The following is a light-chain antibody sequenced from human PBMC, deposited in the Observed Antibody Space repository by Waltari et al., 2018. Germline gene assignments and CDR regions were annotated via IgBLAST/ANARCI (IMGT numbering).Light chain of an antibody. CDR2: LGS. Sequence: DIVMTQSPVSLPVTPGEPASISCRSSQSLLHRDGYNYVDWYLQKPGQSPQLLIYLGSNRASGVPDRFSGRGSGTDFTLKISRVEAEDVGVYYCMQALRTWTFGQGTKVEIK. CDR3: MQALRTWT. CDR1: QSLLHRDGYNY. J-gene: IGKJ1*01. V-gene: IGKV2-28*01.